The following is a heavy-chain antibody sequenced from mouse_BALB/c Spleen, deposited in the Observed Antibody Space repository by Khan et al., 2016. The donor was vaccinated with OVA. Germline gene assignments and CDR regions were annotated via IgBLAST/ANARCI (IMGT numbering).Heavy chain of an antibody. CDR3: ASHLTGSFAY. D-gene: IGHD4-1*01. Sequence: EVELVESGGDLVKPGGSLKPSCAASGFTFSSYSMSWVRQIPDKRLEWVATMSSGGDYTYYPDSVKGRFTISRDNAKNTLYLQMSSLKSEDTAMYYCASHLTGSFAYWGQGTLVTVSA. J-gene: IGHJ3*01. CDR1: GFTFSSYS. V-gene: IGHV5-6*01. CDR2: MSSGGDYT.